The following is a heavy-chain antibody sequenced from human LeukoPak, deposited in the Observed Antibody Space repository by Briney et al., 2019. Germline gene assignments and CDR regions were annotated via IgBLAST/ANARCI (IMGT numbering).Heavy chain of an antibody. Sequence: PSETLSLTCTVSDDSISSGSYYWSWIRQTPGKGLEWIGYMSYSGSTDYNPSLKSRVTISVDTSKNQFSLKLSSVTAADTAVYYCARETYCSSITCYNVVDAFDIWGQGTMVTVSS. V-gene: IGHV4-61*01. CDR1: DDSISSGSYY. CDR3: ARETYCSSITCYNVVDAFDI. J-gene: IGHJ3*02. D-gene: IGHD2-2*02. CDR2: MSYSGST.